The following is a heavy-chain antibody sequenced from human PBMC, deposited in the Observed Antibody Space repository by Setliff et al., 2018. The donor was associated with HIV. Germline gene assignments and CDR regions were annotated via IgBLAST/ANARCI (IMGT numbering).Heavy chain of an antibody. Sequence: GASVKVSCKASGGTFSSYAISWVRQAPGQGLEWMGGIIPIFGTANYAQKFQGRVTITTDESTSTAYMELSSLRSEDTAVYYCARDLFRRVGPFQPPGYWGQGTLVTVSS. J-gene: IGHJ4*02. CDR1: GGTFSSYA. CDR3: ARDLFRRVGPFQPPGY. D-gene: IGHD1-26*01. CDR2: IIPIFGTA. V-gene: IGHV1-69*05.